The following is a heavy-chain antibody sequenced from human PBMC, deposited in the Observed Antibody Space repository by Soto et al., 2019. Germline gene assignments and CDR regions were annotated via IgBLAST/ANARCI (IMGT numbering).Heavy chain of an antibody. Sequence: EVQLLESGGDLVQPGGSLRLSCAASGFTFINYAMAWVRQAPGKGLEWVSGISNSGNSKYYADSVKGRFAISSDNCEKMQYLQMNSLGAEDTALYYGAKLNRRTILNGNGFDPWGQGTLVTVSS. CDR3: AKLNRRTILNGNGFDP. J-gene: IGHJ5*02. D-gene: IGHD3-9*01. CDR2: ISNSGNSK. V-gene: IGHV3-23*01. CDR1: GFTFINYA.